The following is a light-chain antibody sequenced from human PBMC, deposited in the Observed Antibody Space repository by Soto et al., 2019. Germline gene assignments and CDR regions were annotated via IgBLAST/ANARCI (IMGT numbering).Light chain of an antibody. CDR1: SSNIGSNT. Sequence: QSALTQPPSASGTPGQRVTISCSGSSSNIGSNTVNWYQQFPGTAPKLLIYNNNQRPSGVPCRFSGSKSGTSASLAVSGLKSEDEADYYCAAWDDCLNGGVFGTGTKVTVL. CDR2: NNN. V-gene: IGLV1-44*01. CDR3: AAWDDCLNGGV. J-gene: IGLJ1*01.